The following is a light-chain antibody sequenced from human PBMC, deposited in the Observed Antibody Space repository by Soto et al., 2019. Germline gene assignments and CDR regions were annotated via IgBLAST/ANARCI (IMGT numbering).Light chain of an antibody. CDR3: GSWDSSLSAYV. V-gene: IGLV1-51*01. J-gene: IGLJ1*01. Sequence: QSVLTQPPSVSAAPGQKVTISCSGSSCNIGGNSVSWYHQLPGTAPKPLIYDDNTRPSGMPDRFSCSKSGTSATLGITGCQTADEADYYCGSWDSSLSAYVFGTGTKVTVL. CDR1: SCNIGGNS. CDR2: DDN.